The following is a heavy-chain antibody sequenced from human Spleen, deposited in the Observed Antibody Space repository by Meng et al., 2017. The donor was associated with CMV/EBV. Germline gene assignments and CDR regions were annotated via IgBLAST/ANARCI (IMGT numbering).Heavy chain of an antibody. D-gene: IGHD3-3*01. CDR1: GYSISSGYY. J-gene: IGHJ4*02. V-gene: IGHV4-38-2*02. Sequence: SETLSLTCTVSGYSISSGYYWGWIRQPPGKGLEWIATIYHSGSTYYNPSLKSRVTMSVDTSISTAYMELSRLRSDDTAVYYCARGRFLEWLFHFDYWGQGTLVTVSS. CDR2: IYHSGST. CDR3: ARGRFLEWLFHFDY.